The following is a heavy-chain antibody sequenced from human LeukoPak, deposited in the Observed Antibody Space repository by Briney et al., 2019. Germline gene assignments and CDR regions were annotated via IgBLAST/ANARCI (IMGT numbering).Heavy chain of an antibody. J-gene: IGHJ4*02. CDR2: IYSGGST. CDR1: GFTVSSNY. D-gene: IGHD5-18*01. V-gene: IGHV3-53*01. CDR3: ARSRDTAMLFDY. Sequence: GGSLRLSCAASGFTVSSNYMSWVRQAPGKGLEWVSVIYSGGSTYYADSAKGRFTISRDNSKNTLYLQMNSLRAEDTAVYYCARSRDTAMLFDYWGQGTLVTVSS.